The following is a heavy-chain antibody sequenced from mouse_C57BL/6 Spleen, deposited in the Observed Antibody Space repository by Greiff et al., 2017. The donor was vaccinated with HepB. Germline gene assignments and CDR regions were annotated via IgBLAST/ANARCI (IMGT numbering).Heavy chain of an antibody. Sequence: EVQLVESGGDLVKPGGSLKLSCAASGFTFSSYGMSWVRQTPDKRLEWVATISSGGSYTYYPDSVKGRFTISRDNAKNTLYLQMSSLKSEDTAMYYGARLITTVARRGDYFDYWGQGTTLTVSS. V-gene: IGHV5-6*01. D-gene: IGHD1-1*01. CDR3: ARLITTVARRGDYFDY. CDR2: ISSGGSYT. J-gene: IGHJ2*01. CDR1: GFTFSSYG.